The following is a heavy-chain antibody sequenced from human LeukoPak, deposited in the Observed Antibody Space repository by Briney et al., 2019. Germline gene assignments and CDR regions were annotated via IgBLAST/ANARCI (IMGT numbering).Heavy chain of an antibody. J-gene: IGHJ5*02. CDR2: ISSSSRTI. CDR1: GFTFSSYS. V-gene: IGHV3-48*01. CDR3: AKDALITMVRGGYSHPFDP. D-gene: IGHD3-10*01. Sequence: GGSLRLSCAASGFTFSSYSMNWVRQAPGKGLEWVSYISSSSRTIYYADSVKDRFTISRDNSKNTMYLQMNSLRAEDTAVYYCAKDALITMVRGGYSHPFDPWGQGTLVTVSS.